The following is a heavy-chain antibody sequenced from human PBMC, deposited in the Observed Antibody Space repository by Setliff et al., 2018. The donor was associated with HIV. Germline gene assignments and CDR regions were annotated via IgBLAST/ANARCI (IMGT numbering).Heavy chain of an antibody. CDR1: GNSIGSGYY. Sequence: LSETLSLTCAVSGNSIGSGYYWGWIRQPPGKGLEWIASIYYNGNIYYNPSLKSRVTITMDTSKNQFSLRLSSVTAADTAMYYCVRDDYGYNGKGFDYWGPGTLVTVSS. CDR3: VRDDYGYNGKGFDY. V-gene: IGHV4-38-2*02. J-gene: IGHJ4*02. D-gene: IGHD4-17*01. CDR2: IYYNGNI.